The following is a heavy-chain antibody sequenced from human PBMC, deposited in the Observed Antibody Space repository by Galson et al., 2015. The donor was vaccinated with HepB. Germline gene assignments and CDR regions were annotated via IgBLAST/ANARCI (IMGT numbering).Heavy chain of an antibody. CDR2: ISYDGSNK. V-gene: IGHV3-30*18. J-gene: IGHJ4*02. D-gene: IGHD2-15*01. CDR3: AKGHLDCSGGSCHPDY. Sequence: SLRLSCAASGFTFSSYGMHWVRQAPGKGLEWVAVISYDGSNKYYADSVKGRFTISRDNSKNTLYLQMNSLRAEDTAVYYCAKGHLDCSGGSCHPDYCGQGTLVTVSS. CDR1: GFTFSSYG.